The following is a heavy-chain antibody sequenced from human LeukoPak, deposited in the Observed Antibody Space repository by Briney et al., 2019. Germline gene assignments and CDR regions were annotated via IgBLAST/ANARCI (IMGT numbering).Heavy chain of an antibody. V-gene: IGHV1-8*01. CDR2: MNPSSGHT. D-gene: IGHD3-10*01. J-gene: IGHJ4*02. CDR3: ARNLALTGDFDY. CDR1: GYTFTSYD. Sequence: ASVKVSCKASGYTFTSYDINWVRQATGQGLEWMGWMNPSSGHTGYAQTFQGRVTMARDTSIGTAYMELSSLSSEDTAVYYCARNLALTGDFDYWGQGTLVTVSS.